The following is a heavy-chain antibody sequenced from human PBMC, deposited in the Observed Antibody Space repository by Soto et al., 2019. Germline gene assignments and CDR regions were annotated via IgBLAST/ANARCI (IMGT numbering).Heavy chain of an antibody. CDR3: SGDCSSTSCYIDY. CDR1: GFTFSNYA. V-gene: IGHV3-23*01. CDR2: ITGSGAST. Sequence: EVQLLESGGGLVQPGGSLRLSCAASGFTFSNYAMTWVRQIPEKGLEWVSLITGSGASTYYADSVKGRFTISRDNSKNTLYLQMNSLRADDTAVYYCSGDCSSTSCYIDYWGQGTRVTVSS. D-gene: IGHD2-2*02. J-gene: IGHJ4*02.